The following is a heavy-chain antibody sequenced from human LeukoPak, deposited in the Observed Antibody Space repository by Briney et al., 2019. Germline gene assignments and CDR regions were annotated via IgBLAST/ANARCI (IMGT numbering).Heavy chain of an antibody. J-gene: IGHJ4*02. CDR2: ISSSRSYI. CDR3: ARDLSMVATTTGGY. D-gene: IGHD5-12*01. Sequence: KPGGSLRLSCAASGFTFSSYSMNWVRQAPGKGLEWVSSISSSRSYIYYADSVKGRFTTSRDSAKNSMYLQMNSLRAEDTAVYYCARDLSMVATTTGGYWGQGTLVTVSS. CDR1: GFTFSSYS. V-gene: IGHV3-21*01.